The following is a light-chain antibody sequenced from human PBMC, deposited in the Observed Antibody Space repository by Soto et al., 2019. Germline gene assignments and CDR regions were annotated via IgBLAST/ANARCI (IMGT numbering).Light chain of an antibody. V-gene: IGKV3-11*01. Sequence: EIVLTQSPATLSLSPGERATLSCRASQSVRNYLAWYQQKPGQAPRLLIYDASTRATGIPARFSGSGSGTDSTLTISSLEPEDFAVYFCQQRSNWPPFTFGPGTKVEIK. CDR2: DAS. CDR3: QQRSNWPPFT. CDR1: QSVRNY. J-gene: IGKJ3*01.